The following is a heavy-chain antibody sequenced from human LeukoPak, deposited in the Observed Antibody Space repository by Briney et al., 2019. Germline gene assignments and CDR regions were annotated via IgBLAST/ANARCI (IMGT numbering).Heavy chain of an antibody. V-gene: IGHV1-69*05. J-gene: IGHJ6*03. CDR2: IIPIFGTA. D-gene: IGHD1-26*01. CDR1: GGTFSSYA. CDR3: ARDHIVGAGYYYYYYMDV. Sequence: GASVKVSCKACGGTFSSYAISWVRQAPGQGLEWMGRIIPIFGTANYAQKFQGRVTITTDESTSTAYMELSSLRSDDTAVYYCARDHIVGAGYYYYYYMDVWGKGTTVTVSS.